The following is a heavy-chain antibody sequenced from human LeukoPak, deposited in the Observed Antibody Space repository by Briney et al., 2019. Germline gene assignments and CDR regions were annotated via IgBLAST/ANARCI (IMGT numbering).Heavy chain of an antibody. CDR2: ISGSGGST. Sequence: GGSLRLSCTASGFTITSYVTSWVRQAPGKGLEWVSAISGSGGSTYYADSVKGRFTISRDNSKNTLYLQMNSLRAEDTAVYYCASAYCGGDCYLTYYYYYYMDVWGKGTTVTVSS. D-gene: IGHD2-21*01. J-gene: IGHJ6*03. CDR3: ASAYCGGDCYLTYYYYYYMDV. V-gene: IGHV3-23*01. CDR1: GFTITSYV.